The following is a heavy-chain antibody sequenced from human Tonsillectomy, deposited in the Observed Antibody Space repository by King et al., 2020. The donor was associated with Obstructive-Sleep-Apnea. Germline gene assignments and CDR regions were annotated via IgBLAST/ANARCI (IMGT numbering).Heavy chain of an antibody. CDR2: IYSGGST. D-gene: IGHD7-27*01. V-gene: IGHV3-53*04. J-gene: IGHJ3*02. CDR1: GFSVSSHY. Sequence: VQLVESGGGLVQPGGSLRLSCAASGFSVSSHYMSWVRQAPGKGLEWVSVIYSGGSTYYADSVKGRFTISRHNSKDTLYLQMNSLTTEDMAVYFCARGYLGTFDIWGQGTMVIVSS. CDR3: ARGYLGTFDI.